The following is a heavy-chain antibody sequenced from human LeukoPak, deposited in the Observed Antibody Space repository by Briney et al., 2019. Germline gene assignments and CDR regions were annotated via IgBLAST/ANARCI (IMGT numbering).Heavy chain of an antibody. D-gene: IGHD3-9*01. J-gene: IGHJ6*02. V-gene: IGHV4-34*01. CDR2: INHSGST. CDR3: ARVAYDILTGYQGQYYYYGMDV. CDR1: GGSFSGYY. Sequence: PSETLSLTCAVYGGSFSGYYWSWIRQPPGKGLEWIEEINHSGSTNYNPSLKSRVTISVDTSKNQSSLKLSSVTAADTAVYYCARVAYDILTGYQGQYYYYGMDVWGQGTTVTVSS.